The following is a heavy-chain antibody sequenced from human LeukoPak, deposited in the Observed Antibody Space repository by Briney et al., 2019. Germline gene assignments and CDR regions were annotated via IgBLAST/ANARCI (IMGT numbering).Heavy chain of an antibody. Sequence: GGSLTLSCAASGFTFNNYAMNCVRQAPGKGLEWVSSISGGGETTYYADSAKGRFTISRDNSQNTLYLQMNSLRAEDTAVYYCARGYADYVGYFFFDYWGQGTLVTVSS. J-gene: IGHJ4*02. CDR1: GFTFNNYA. V-gene: IGHV3-23*01. D-gene: IGHD4-17*01. CDR2: ISGGGETT. CDR3: ARGYADYVGYFFFDY.